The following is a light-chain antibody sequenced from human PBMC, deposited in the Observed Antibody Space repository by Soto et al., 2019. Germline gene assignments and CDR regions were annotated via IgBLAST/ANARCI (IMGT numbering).Light chain of an antibody. CDR2: DAS. Sequence: IQMTQSPSTLSASIGDTVTITCRASQSINRWLAWYQQKPGEAPKVLIYDASSLASGVPSRFSGTGSGTEFTLIISSLQPDDFATYYCQQYGSYWTCGQGTKVEIK. CDR1: QSINRW. J-gene: IGKJ1*01. V-gene: IGKV1-5*01. CDR3: QQYGSYWT.